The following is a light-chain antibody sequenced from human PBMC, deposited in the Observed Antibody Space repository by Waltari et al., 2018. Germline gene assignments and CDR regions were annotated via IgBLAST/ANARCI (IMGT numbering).Light chain of an antibody. V-gene: IGKV4-1*01. CDR1: QSVLYSSNNKNY. J-gene: IGKJ3*01. Sequence: DIVMTQSPDSLAVSLGERAPINCKSSQSVLYSSNNKNYLAWYQQKPGQPPELLIYWASTRESGVPDRFSGSGSGTDFTLTISSLQAEDVAVYYCQQYYSTPRTFGPGTKVDIK. CDR2: WAS. CDR3: QQYYSTPRT.